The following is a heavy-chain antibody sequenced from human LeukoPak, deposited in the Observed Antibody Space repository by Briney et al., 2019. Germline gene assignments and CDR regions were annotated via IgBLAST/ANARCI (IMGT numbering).Heavy chain of an antibody. CDR1: GFTFSSYS. CDR3: ARDHAMTGYSYGRYFDY. D-gene: IGHD5-18*01. CDR2: ISSSSSYI. J-gene: IGHJ4*02. Sequence: GGSLRLSCAASGFTFSSYSMNWVRQAPGKGLEWVSSISSSSSYIYYADSVKGRFTISRDNSKDTLYVQMNSLRAEDTAVYYCARDHAMTGYSYGRYFDYWGQGTLLTVSS. V-gene: IGHV3-21*01.